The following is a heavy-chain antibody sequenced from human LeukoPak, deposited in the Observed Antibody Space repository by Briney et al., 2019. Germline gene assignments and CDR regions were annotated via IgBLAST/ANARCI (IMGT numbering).Heavy chain of an antibody. D-gene: IGHD6-13*01. Sequence: PSETLSLTCIVSGGSISSSSYYWGWIRQPPGKGLEWIGSIYYRGSTYYNPSLKSRVTISVDTSKNQFSLKLSSVTAADTAVYYCARRPSVGWYSSPQSIDYWGQGTLVTVSS. CDR3: ARRPSVGWYSSPQSIDY. V-gene: IGHV4-39*01. CDR1: GGSISSSSYY. CDR2: IYYRGST. J-gene: IGHJ4*02.